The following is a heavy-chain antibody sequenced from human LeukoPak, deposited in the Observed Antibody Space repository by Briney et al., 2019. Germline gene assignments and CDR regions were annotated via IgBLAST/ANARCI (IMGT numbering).Heavy chain of an antibody. J-gene: IGHJ5*02. CDR1: GGSISSYY. CDR2: IYYSGST. Sequence: SETLSLTCTVSGGSISSYYWSWIRQPPGKGLEWIGYIYYSGSTNYNPSLKSRVTISVDTSKNQFSLKLSSVTAADTAVYYCARDRNYYDSSGYLNWFDPWGRGTLFTVSS. CDR3: ARDRNYYDSSGYLNWFDP. D-gene: IGHD3-22*01. V-gene: IGHV4-59*01.